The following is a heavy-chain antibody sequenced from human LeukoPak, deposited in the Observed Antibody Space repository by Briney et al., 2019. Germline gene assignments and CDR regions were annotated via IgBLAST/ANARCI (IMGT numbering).Heavy chain of an antibody. CDR3: ARELSMVGGVPGGGFPH. V-gene: IGHV1-2*02. Sequence: GASVKVSCKVSEYTLSGHYMHWVRQAPGQGLEWMGWINPNSGGTIYVQNFQGRVTMTRDTSGTTVYMDLSSLRSDDTAVYYCARELSMVGGVPGGGFPHWGQGTLVIVSS. J-gene: IGHJ1*01. D-gene: IGHD3-10*01. CDR2: INPNSGGT. CDR1: EYTLSGHY.